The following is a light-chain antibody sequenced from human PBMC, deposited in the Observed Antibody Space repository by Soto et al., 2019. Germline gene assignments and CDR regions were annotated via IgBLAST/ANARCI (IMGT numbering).Light chain of an antibody. V-gene: IGKV3-20*01. Sequence: EIVLTQSPATLSLSPGERATLSCRASQSVSSFLAWYQQKPGQAPRLLIYDASSRAPGVPPRFSASGSGTDFTLTISRLEPEDFAVYYCQQYGSSLALTFGGGTKVDIK. CDR2: DAS. CDR3: QQYGSSLALT. CDR1: QSVSSF. J-gene: IGKJ4*01.